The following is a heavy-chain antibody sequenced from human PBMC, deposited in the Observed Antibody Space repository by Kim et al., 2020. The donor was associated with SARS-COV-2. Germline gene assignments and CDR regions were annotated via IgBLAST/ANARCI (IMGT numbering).Heavy chain of an antibody. Sequence: SQTLSLTCAISGDSVSSGVAAWHWIRQSPSGGLEWLGRTYFRSKWFTDYGVSVKSRATVNPDTSKNEFSLELKSVTPEDSAVYYCARGLYYDTSGYDTLDHEGQGTLVTVSS. J-gene: IGHJ4*02. CDR1: GDSVSSGVAA. V-gene: IGHV6-1*01. D-gene: IGHD3-22*01. CDR3: ARGLYYDTSGYDTLDH. CDR2: TYFRSKWFT.